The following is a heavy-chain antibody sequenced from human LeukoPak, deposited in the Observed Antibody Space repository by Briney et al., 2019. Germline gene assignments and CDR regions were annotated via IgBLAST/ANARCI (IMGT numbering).Heavy chain of an antibody. CDR1: GYTFTSYY. CDR3: ARDRGLLYGSSGCLDS. CDR2: NNPSSGTT. Sequence: ASVKVSCKASGYTFTSYYMHWVRQAPGQGLEWMGLNNPSSGTTSYAQKFQGRVTMTGDTSTSTVYMELSSLTSEDTAVYYCARDRGLLYGSSGCLDSWGQGTLVTVSS. V-gene: IGHV1-46*01. J-gene: IGHJ4*02. D-gene: IGHD6-19*01.